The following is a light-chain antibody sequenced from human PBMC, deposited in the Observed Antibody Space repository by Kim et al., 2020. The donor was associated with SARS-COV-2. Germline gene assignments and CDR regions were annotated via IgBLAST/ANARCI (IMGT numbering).Light chain of an antibody. CDR1: SSDVGAYNY. J-gene: IGLJ3*02. V-gene: IGLV2-14*03. Sequence: QSITISCTGTSSDVGAYNYVSWYQHHPGKAPKLIIYDVNKRPSGVSNRFSGSKSGNTASLTISGLQTEDEADYYCTSYTTNSITWVFGGGTQLTVL. CDR3: TSYTTNSITWV. CDR2: DVN.